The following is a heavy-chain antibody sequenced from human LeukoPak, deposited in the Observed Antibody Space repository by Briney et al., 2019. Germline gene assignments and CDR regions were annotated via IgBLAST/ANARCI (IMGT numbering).Heavy chain of an antibody. CDR3: AKQGRRGYSYARSYYFDY. Sequence: GGSLRLSCAASGFTFSSYAMHWDRQATGKGLEWVAVISYDGGNEYYGDSVKGRFTISRDNSKNTLYLQMNSLRGEDTAVYYCAKQGRRGYSYARSYYFDYWGQGTLVTVSS. D-gene: IGHD5-18*01. CDR2: ISYDGGNE. V-gene: IGHV3-30*18. J-gene: IGHJ4*02. CDR1: GFTFSSYA.